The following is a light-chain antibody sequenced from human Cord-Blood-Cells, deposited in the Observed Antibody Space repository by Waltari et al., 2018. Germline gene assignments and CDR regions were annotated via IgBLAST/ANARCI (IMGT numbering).Light chain of an antibody. CDR1: SLDGGGSNH. CDR2: EVS. J-gene: IGLJ3*02. V-gene: IGLV2-14*01. CDR3: SSYTSSSTWV. Sequence: QSALTQPASLSRSPGQSLAISCTGTSLDGGGSNHSSWYQQHPGKAPTLMIYEVSKRPSGVSNRFSASKSGNTASLTISGLQAEDEADYYCSSYTSSSTWVFGGGTKLTVL.